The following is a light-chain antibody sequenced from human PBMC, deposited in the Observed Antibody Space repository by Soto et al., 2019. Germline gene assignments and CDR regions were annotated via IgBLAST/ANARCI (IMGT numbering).Light chain of an antibody. CDR3: CLYVGSNTLYV. Sequence: QSALTQPRSVSGSPGQSLTISCSGSSSDIGDYDYVSWYQQHPGKAPTLLIYDVTKRPSGVPDRFSGSKSGDTASLTISGLQAGDEGNYYCCLYVGSNTLYVFGTGTKLTVL. J-gene: IGLJ1*01. CDR1: SSDIGDYDY. CDR2: DVT. V-gene: IGLV2-11*01.